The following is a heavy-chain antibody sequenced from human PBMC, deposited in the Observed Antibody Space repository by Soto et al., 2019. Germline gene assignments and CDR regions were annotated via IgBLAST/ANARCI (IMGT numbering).Heavy chain of an antibody. Sequence: GGSLRLSCAASGFTFSSYAMSWVRQAPGKGLEWVSAISGSGGSTYYADSVKGRFTISRDNSKNTLYLQMNSLRAEDTAVYYCAKAGFKGPTGYYYFDYWGQGTLVTVSS. D-gene: IGHD3-9*01. CDR1: GFTFSSYA. CDR3: AKAGFKGPTGYYYFDY. J-gene: IGHJ4*02. CDR2: ISGSGGST. V-gene: IGHV3-23*01.